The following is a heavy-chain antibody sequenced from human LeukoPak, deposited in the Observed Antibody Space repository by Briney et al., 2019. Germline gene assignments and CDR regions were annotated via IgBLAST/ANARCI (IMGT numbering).Heavy chain of an antibody. V-gene: IGHV4-4*07. CDR2: IYTSGST. D-gene: IGHD6-13*01. CDR1: GGSISSYY. Sequence: SETLSLTCTVSGGSISSYYWSWIRQPAGKGLEWIGRIYTSGSTNYNPSLKSRVTISVDTSKNQFSLKLSSVTAADTAVYYCARSIAAAAPTNWFDPWGQGTLVTVSS. CDR3: ARSIAAAAPTNWFDP. J-gene: IGHJ5*02.